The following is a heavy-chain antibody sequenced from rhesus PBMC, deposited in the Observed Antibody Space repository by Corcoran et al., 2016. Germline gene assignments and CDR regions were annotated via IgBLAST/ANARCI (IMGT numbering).Heavy chain of an antibody. V-gene: IGHV4-165*01. CDR3: VREWTY. CDR2: IDSSGNT. Sequence: QLQLQESGPGLVKPSETLSLTCAVSGGSISGYWWSWIRQAPGKGLEGIGRIDSSGNTHYNPSLKRRVTIARDTSKNHFSLNLSSVTAADTALFYCVREWTYWGQGVLVTVSS. D-gene: IGHD3-3*01. CDR1: GGSISGYW. J-gene: IGHJ4*01.